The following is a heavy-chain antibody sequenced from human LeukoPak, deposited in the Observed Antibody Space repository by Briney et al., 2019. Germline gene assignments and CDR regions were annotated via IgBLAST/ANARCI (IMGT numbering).Heavy chain of an antibody. D-gene: IGHD3-16*02. CDR3: AAGVAFGGVIVQCDY. V-gene: IGHV1-69*13. J-gene: IGHJ4*02. CDR2: IIPMFGTT. Sequence: SVKISFKASGGTFSSNAISWVRQAPGQGLEWMGGIIPMFGTTNYAQKSQGRVTITADEDTSTAYMELSNLTSEDTAVYYCAAGVAFGGVIVQCDYWGQGTLVTVSS. CDR1: GGTFSSNA.